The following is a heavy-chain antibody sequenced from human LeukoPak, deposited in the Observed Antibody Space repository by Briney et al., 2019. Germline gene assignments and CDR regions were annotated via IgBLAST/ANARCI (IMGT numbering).Heavy chain of an antibody. J-gene: IGHJ5*01. D-gene: IGHD3-10*01. CDR1: GGTFSSYA. V-gene: IGHV1-69*05. CDR3: ARVHPMVRGVVIGWFDS. CDR2: IIPIFGTA. Sequence: SVKVSCKASGGTFSSYAISWVRQAPGQGLEWMGGIIPIFGTANYAQKFQGRVTITTDESTSTAYMELSSLRSEDTAVYYCARVHPMVRGVVIGWFDSWGQGTLVTVSS.